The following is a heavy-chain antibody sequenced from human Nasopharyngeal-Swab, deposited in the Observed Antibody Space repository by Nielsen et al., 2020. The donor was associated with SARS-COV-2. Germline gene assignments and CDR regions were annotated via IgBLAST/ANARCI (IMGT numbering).Heavy chain of an antibody. CDR2: INTNTGNP. Sequence: ASVKVSCKASGYTFTNYALNWVRQAPGQGLEWMGWINTNTGNPTYAQGFTGRFVFSLDTSVSTAYLQISSLKTEDTAVYYCATEDDYADYYWFDPWGQGTLVTVSS. CDR3: ATEDDYADYYWFDP. J-gene: IGHJ5*02. V-gene: IGHV7-4-1*02. D-gene: IGHD4-17*01. CDR1: GYTFTNYA.